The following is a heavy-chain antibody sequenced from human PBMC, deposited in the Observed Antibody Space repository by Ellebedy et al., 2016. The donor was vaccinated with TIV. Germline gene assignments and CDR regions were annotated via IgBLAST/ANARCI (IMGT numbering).Heavy chain of an antibody. CDR2: IRGSGVTT. CDR1: GFSLSSFW. V-gene: IGHV3-23*01. D-gene: IGHD6-19*01. J-gene: IGHJ5*02. CDR3: AGFRGEAVAGNWFDP. Sequence: PGGSLRLSCAASGFSLSSFWMSWVRQAPGKGLEWVSHIRGSGVTTYYADSVRGRFSISRDNSKNTLYLQMNSLRADDTAVYYCAGFRGEAVAGNWFDPWGQGTLVTVSS.